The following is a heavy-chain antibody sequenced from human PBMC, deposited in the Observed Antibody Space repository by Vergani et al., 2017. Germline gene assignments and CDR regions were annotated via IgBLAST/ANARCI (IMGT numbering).Heavy chain of an antibody. CDR3: ARGEFYCSSTSCNGAYYFDY. V-gene: IGHV3-30-3*01. D-gene: IGHD2-2*01. Sequence: QVQLVESGGGVVQPGRSLRLSCAASGFIFSSFAMHWVRQAPGKGLEWVAVISYDGSNKDNADSVKGRFTISRDKSKNTLYLQMNSLRGEDTAVYYCARGEFYCSSTSCNGAYYFDYWGQGTLVTVSS. J-gene: IGHJ4*02. CDR1: GFIFSSFA. CDR2: ISYDGSNK.